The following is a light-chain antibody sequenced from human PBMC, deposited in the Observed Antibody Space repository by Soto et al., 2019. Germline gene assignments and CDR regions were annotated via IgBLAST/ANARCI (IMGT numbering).Light chain of an antibody. Sequence: DIQMTQSPSTLSASVGDRITITCRASQSISSWLAWYQQKPGKVPELLIYAASTLQSGVPSRFSGSGSGTDFTLTISSLQPEDVATYYCQRYNDVPRTFGQGTKVEIK. J-gene: IGKJ1*01. CDR1: QSISSW. V-gene: IGKV1-27*01. CDR2: AAS. CDR3: QRYNDVPRT.